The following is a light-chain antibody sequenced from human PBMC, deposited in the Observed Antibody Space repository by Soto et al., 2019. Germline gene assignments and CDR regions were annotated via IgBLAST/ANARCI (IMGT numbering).Light chain of an antibody. CDR1: QSVSSSY. CDR2: GAS. V-gene: IGKV3-20*01. J-gene: IGKJ4*01. Sequence: EIVLTQSPGTLSLSPGERATLSCRASQSVSSSYLAWYQQKPGQAPRLLIYGASSRATGIPDRFSGSGSGTDFTLTISRLEPEDFAVSYCQQYGSSPPRLTFGGGTKVDIK. CDR3: QQYGSSPPRLT.